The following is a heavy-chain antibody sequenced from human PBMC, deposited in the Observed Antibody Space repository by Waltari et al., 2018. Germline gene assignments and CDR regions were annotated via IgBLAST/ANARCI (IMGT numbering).Heavy chain of an antibody. V-gene: IGHV3-21*01. CDR3: ARGGRGERWLY. CDR1: GFTFSSYS. J-gene: IGHJ4*02. D-gene: IGHD3-16*01. Sequence: EVQLVESGGGLVKPGGSLRLSCAASGFTFSSYSMTWVRQAPGKGLEWVSSISSSSSYIYYADSVKGRFTISRDNAKNSLYLQMNSLRAEDTAVYYCARGGRGERWLYWGQGTLVTVSS. CDR2: ISSSSSYI.